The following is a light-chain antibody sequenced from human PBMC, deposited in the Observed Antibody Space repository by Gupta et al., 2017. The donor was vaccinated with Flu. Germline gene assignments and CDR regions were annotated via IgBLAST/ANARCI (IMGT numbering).Light chain of an antibody. J-gene: IGLJ3*02. V-gene: IGLV2-8*01. CDR1: SSDVGGYKY. CDR2: EVS. Sequence: SVTISCTGTSSDVGGYKYVSWYQHYPGKAHKLMIYEVSKRPAGVPDRFSGSKSGNTASLTVSGRQAEEEAGYYCSSDAGVNNWVFGGGTKLTVL. CDR3: SSDAGVNNWV.